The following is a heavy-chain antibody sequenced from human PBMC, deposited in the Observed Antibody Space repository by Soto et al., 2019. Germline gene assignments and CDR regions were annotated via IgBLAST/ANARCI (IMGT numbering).Heavy chain of an antibody. CDR2: INGGNGDT. J-gene: IGHJ4*02. Sequence: ASVKVSCKTSGYTFNTYGINWVRQDPGQGLELMGWINGGNGDTKYSQKFQGRVTITRDTSASTAYMELTSLGSEDTAVYHCAWGYCSSTSCQYYFDFWGQGTLVTVSS. CDR3: AWGYCSSTSCQYYFDF. CDR1: GYTFNTYG. D-gene: IGHD2-2*01. V-gene: IGHV1-3*01.